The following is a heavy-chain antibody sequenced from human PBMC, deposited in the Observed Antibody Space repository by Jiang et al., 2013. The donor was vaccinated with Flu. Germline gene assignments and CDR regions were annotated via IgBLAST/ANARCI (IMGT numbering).Heavy chain of an antibody. CDR1: GGSVSSGSYY. V-gene: IGHV4-61*01. D-gene: IGHD7-27*01. CDR3: ARDLFDLGYFDY. J-gene: IGHJ4*02. Sequence: GPGLVKPSETLSLTCTVSGGSVSSGSYYWSWIRQPPGKGLEWIGYIYYSGSTNYNPSLKSRVTISVDTSKNQFSLKLSSVTAADTAVYYCARDLFDLGYFDYWGQGTLVTVSS. CDR2: IYYSGST.